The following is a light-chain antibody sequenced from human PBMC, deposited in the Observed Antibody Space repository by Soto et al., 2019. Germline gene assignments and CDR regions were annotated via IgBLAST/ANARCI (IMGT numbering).Light chain of an antibody. J-gene: IGKJ1*01. V-gene: IGKV3-15*01. CDR2: GAS. CDR1: QSVSSH. CDR3: QHYNTWPWT. Sequence: EIVMTQSPATLSVSPGESATLSCRASQSVSSHLAWYQQTPGQAPRLLIYGASTRATGSPARFSGSGSGTEFTLTISSLKSEDLSVYYCQHYNTWPWTFGQGTKVEIK.